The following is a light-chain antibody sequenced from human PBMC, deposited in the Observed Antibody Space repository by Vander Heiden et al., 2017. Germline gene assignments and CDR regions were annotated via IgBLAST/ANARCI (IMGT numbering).Light chain of an antibody. CDR1: QSVSSSY. Sequence: EIVLTQSPGTLSLSPGERATLSCRASQSVSSSYLAWYQQQPGQAPRLLIYGASSRTTGIPAGFSGSGSGTDFTLTISGLGPEDFAVNYCRQFGSSQFTFGPGTGVISN. CDR3: RQFGSSQFT. V-gene: IGKV3-20*01. CDR2: GAS. J-gene: IGKJ3*01.